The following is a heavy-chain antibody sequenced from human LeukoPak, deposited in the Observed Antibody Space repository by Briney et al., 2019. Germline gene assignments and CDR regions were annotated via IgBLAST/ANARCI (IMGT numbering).Heavy chain of an antibody. J-gene: IGHJ5*02. CDR2: VDHTGST. V-gene: IGHV4-59*01. Sequence: SETLSLTCAVYGGSFSGYYWSWIRQPPGKGLEWIGYVDHTGSTNFNPSLNGRVSISRDTSKNQFSLKLSSVTAADTAVYYCAREGYSSGSFDPWGQGTLVTVSS. CDR3: AREGYSSGSFDP. D-gene: IGHD6-19*01. CDR1: GGSFSGYY.